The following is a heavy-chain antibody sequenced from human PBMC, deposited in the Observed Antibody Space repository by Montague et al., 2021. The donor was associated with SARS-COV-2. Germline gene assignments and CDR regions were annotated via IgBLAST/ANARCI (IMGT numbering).Heavy chain of an antibody. CDR2: TYYRSQWYE. D-gene: IGHD2-2*01. CDR3: ARGAYHDLYYYYHGMDV. V-gene: IGHV6-1*01. Sequence: CAISGDSVSSKSAAWNWIRQSPSRGLEWLGRTYYRSQWYEDYAVSVKGRITTKPATSKNQFSLHLESVSPDDTALYYCARGAYHDLYYYYHGMDVWGRGTTVSVSS. CDR1: GDSVSSKSAA. J-gene: IGHJ6*02.